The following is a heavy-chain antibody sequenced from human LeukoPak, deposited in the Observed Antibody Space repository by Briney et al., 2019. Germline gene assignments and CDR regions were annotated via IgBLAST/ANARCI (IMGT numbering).Heavy chain of an antibody. V-gene: IGHV3-74*01. CDR3: ARPSAFVDLNY. CDR1: GFTFSSYW. J-gene: IGHJ4*02. Sequence: PGGSLRLSCAASGFTFSSYWMHWVRQAPGKGLVWVSSINSDGSSTSYADSVKGRFTISRDNAKNTLYLQMNSLRAEDTAVYYCARPSAFVDLNYWGRGTLVTVSS. D-gene: IGHD6-6*01. CDR2: INSDGSST.